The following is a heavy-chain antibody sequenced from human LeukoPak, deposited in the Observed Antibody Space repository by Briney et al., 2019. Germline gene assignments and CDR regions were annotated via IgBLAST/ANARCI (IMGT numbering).Heavy chain of an antibody. CDR3: ARTAAAGVFFDY. J-gene: IGHJ4*02. CDR1: GYTFTRYD. CDR2: MNPNSGNT. D-gene: IGHD6-25*01. Sequence: ASVKVSCKASGYTFTRYDINWVRQATGQGLEWMGWMNPNSGNTGYAQKFQGRVTMTRNTSISTAYMELSSLRSEDTAVYYCARTAAAGVFFDYWGQGTLVTVSS. V-gene: IGHV1-8*01.